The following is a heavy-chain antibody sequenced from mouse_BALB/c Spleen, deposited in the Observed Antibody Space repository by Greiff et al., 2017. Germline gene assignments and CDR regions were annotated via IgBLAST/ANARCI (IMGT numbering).Heavy chain of an antibody. Sequence: EVKLLESGPDLVKPSQSLSLTCTVTGYSITSGYSWYWIRQSPGNKLEWMGYIHYSGSTNYNPSLKSRISITRDTSKNQFFLQLNSVTTEDTATYYCARYDGYYVPDYWGQGTTLTVSS. CDR1: GYSITSGYS. V-gene: IGHV3-1*02. J-gene: IGHJ2*01. CDR2: IHYSGST. CDR3: ARYDGYYVPDY. D-gene: IGHD2-3*01.